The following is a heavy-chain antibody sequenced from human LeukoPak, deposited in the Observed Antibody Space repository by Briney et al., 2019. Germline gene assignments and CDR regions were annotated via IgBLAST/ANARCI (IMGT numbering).Heavy chain of an antibody. CDR2: IYYSGST. V-gene: IGHV4-59*01. CDR1: GGSISSYY. J-gene: IGHJ6*02. CDR3: ARIRHSGIDYYYYGMDV. Sequence: SETLPLTCTVSGGSISSYYWSWIRQPPGKGLEWIGYIYYSGSTNYNPSLKSRVTISVDTSKNQFSLKLSSVTAADTAVYYCARIRHSGIDYYYYGMDVWGQGTTVTVSS. D-gene: IGHD3-10*01.